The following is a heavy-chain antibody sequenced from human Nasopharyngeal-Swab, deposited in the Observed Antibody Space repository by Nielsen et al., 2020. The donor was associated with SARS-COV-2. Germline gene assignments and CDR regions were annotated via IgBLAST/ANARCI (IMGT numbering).Heavy chain of an antibody. J-gene: IGHJ4*01. CDR3: ARGAPGY. Sequence: GPLALPCAASGGSFSVSTGGWIRQPPGKGLEWIGNIYHSGRTNYNPSLKSRLAISIDTSKKQFSLKLSSVTAADTAVYYCARGAPGYWGQGTLVTVSS. CDR2: IYHSGRT. CDR1: GGSFSVST. V-gene: IGHV4-34*01.